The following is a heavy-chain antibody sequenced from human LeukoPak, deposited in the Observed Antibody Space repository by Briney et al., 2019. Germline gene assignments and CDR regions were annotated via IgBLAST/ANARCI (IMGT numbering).Heavy chain of an antibody. CDR3: ARVLYTSGWYPPDY. J-gene: IGHJ4*02. CDR1: GFTFSSDW. Sequence: GGSLRLSCAASGFTFSSDWMHWVRQVPGEGLVWVSRINGDGSSTAYADSVKGRFTISRDNAKNTLYLQMNSLRAEDTAMYYCARVLYTSGWYPPDYWGQGTLVTVSS. CDR2: INGDGSST. D-gene: IGHD6-19*01. V-gene: IGHV3-74*01.